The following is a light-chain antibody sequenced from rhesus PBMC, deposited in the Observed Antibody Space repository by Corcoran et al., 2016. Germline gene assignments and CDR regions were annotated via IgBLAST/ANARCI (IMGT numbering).Light chain of an antibody. J-gene: IGKJ1*01. CDR2: GGS. CDR1: QSLLHSNGNTY. V-gene: IGKV2-72*01. CDR3: VQAIAFPWT. Sequence: DIVMTQTPLSLPITPGEPASISCRSSQSLLHSNGNTYLHWYLQKPVQSPQPLIYGGSNRASGVPDQFSGSGSGTDFTLKISKVEAEDVGVYYCVQAIAFPWTFGQGTKVEIK.